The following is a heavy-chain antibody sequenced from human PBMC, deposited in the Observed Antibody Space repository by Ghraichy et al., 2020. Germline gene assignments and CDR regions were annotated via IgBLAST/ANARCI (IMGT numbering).Heavy chain of an antibody. V-gene: IGHV3-48*01. CDR1: GFIFSNYS. Sequence: GGSLRLSCAASGFIFSNYSMNWVRQAPGKGLEWLSYISRSTSVTYYADSVKGRFTISRDNAKSSVYLQMNSLRAEDTAVYFCATPWGNDYGDNWGQGTLVTVSS. CDR3: ATPWGNDYGDN. CDR2: ISRSTSVT. D-gene: IGHD3-16*01. J-gene: IGHJ4*02.